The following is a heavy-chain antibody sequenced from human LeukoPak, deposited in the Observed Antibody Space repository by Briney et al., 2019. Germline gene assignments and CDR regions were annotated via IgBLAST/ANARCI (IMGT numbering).Heavy chain of an antibody. V-gene: IGHV1-8*01. D-gene: IGHD5-24*01. Sequence: ASVKVSCKASGYTFTSYDINWVRQATGQGLEWMGWMNPNSGDTGYPQKFQGRVTMTRDTSITTAYMELSSLRSEDTAVYYCAVGRWLHSGVDYWGQGTLVTVSS. CDR2: MNPNSGDT. CDR3: AVGRWLHSGVDY. J-gene: IGHJ4*02. CDR1: GYTFTSYD.